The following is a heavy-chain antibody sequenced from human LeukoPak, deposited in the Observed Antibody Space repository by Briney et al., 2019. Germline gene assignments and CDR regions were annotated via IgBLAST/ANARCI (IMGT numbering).Heavy chain of an antibody. J-gene: IGHJ4*02. CDR2: KRYDGSNE. Sequence: GGSLRLSCAASGFTFSSYGMHWVRQAPGKGLEWVAFKRYDGSNEYYADSVKGRFSISRDDSKNSMYLQMNSLTIEDTAVYYCAREGGSYGSFDYWGQGTVVTVSS. CDR3: AREGGSYGSFDY. V-gene: IGHV3-30*02. CDR1: GFTFSSYG. D-gene: IGHD1-26*01.